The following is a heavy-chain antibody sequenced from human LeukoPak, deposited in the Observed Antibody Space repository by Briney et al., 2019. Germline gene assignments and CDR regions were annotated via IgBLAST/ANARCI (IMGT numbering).Heavy chain of an antibody. CDR2: ISAYNGNT. CDR1: GYTFTSYG. Sequence: PAASVKVSCKTSGYTFTSYGISWVRQAPGQGLEWMGWISAYNGNTDYAQNLQDRVTMTTDTSTSTAYMELSRLRSDDTAVYYCARDHCSSTSCDSWGQGTLVTVSS. J-gene: IGHJ4*02. V-gene: IGHV1-18*01. CDR3: ARDHCSSTSCDS. D-gene: IGHD2-2*01.